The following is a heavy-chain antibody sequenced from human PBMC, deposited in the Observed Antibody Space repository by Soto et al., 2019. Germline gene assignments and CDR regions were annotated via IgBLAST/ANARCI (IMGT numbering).Heavy chain of an antibody. V-gene: IGHV3-23*01. CDR2: ISGSGDST. CDR3: ARRGSGSYYDY. D-gene: IGHD1-26*01. Sequence: EVQLLESGGGLVQPGGSLRLSCAASGFTFSNYAMRWVRQAPGKGLEWVSAISGSGDSTYYADSVKGRFTVSRDTSKNTLYLQMSSLRAEDTAVDYCARRGSGSYYDYWGQGTLVTVSS. CDR1: GFTFSNYA. J-gene: IGHJ4*02.